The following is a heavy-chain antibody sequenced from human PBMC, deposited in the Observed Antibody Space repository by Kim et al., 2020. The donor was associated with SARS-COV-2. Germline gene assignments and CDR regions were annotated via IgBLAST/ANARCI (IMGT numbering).Heavy chain of an antibody. V-gene: IGHV1-24*01. J-gene: IGHJ6*02. CDR2: FDPEDGET. Sequence: ASVKVSCKVSGYTLTELSMHWVRQAPGKGLEWMGGFDPEDGETIYAQKFQGRVTMTEDTSTDTAYMELSSLRSEDTAVYYCATEERRITMVRGVITPSDYYYSMDVWGQGTTVTVSS. D-gene: IGHD3-10*01. CDR3: ATEERRITMVRGVITPSDYYYSMDV. CDR1: GYTLTELS.